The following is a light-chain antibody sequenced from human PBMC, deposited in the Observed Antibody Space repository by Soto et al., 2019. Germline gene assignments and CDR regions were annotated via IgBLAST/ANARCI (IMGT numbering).Light chain of an antibody. V-gene: IGKV1-39*01. J-gene: IGKJ1*01. CDR1: QSISSY. CDR3: QQCYTTPVT. Sequence: DIQMTQSPSSLSASVGDRLTITCRASQSISSYLSLHQQIPGKAPKLLIYAASTLQTGVPSRFSASGSGTDFTLTISSLQPEDFATYYCQQCYTTPVTFGQGTKVDIK. CDR2: AAS.